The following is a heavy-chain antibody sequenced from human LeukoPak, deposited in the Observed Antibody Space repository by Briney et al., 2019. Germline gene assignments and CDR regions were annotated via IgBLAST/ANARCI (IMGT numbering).Heavy chain of an antibody. CDR1: AGSISGYY. CDR2: SSYSGST. V-gene: IGHV4-59*08. D-gene: IGHD3-22*01. CDR3: ARRGSDRAAFDI. J-gene: IGHJ3*02. Sequence: SETLSLICSVAAGSISGYYWSWIRQHPGKELQWIGYSSYSGSTNYKPSLKSRVTITGDTSKNQYSLRLTSVTAADTAVYYCARRGSDRAAFDIWGQGTMVIVSS.